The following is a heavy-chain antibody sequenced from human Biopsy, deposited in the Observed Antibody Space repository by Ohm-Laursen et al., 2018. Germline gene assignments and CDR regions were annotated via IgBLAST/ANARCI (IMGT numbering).Heavy chain of an antibody. Sequence: GPSVKVSCQASGYSFTSYYMHWVRQAPGQGLEWMGMINPSGSTTSYPQIFQGRVTMTRDTSKSTVYMELSSLRSADTAVYFCARNTGWYGDLYYFDYWGQGTLVTVSS. D-gene: IGHD6-19*01. V-gene: IGHV1-46*01. CDR2: INPSGSTT. CDR3: ARNTGWYGDLYYFDY. J-gene: IGHJ4*02. CDR1: GYSFTSYY.